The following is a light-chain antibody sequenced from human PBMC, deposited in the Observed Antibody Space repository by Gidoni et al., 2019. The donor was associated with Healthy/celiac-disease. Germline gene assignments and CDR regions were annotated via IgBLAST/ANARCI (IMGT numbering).Light chain of an antibody. V-gene: IGKV3-20*01. J-gene: IGKJ1*01. CDR3: QQYGSSPQT. Sequence: EIVLTQSPGTLSLSPGERATLSCRASQSVSSSYLAWYQQKPGQAPRLFIYGASSGSGTDFTLTISRLEPEDFAVYYCQQYGSSPQTFGQGTKVEIK. CDR1: QSVSSSY. CDR2: GAS.